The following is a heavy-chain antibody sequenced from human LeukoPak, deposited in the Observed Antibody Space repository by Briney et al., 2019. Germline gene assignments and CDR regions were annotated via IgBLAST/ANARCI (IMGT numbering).Heavy chain of an antibody. D-gene: IGHD4-17*01. Sequence: KPGGSLRLSCAASGFTFSSYSMNWVRQAPGKGLEWVSSISSSSSYIYYADSVKGRFTISRDNAKNSLYLQMNSLRAEDTVVYYCASLRKDAFDIWGQGTMVTVSS. J-gene: IGHJ3*02. V-gene: IGHV3-21*01. CDR1: GFTFSSYS. CDR2: ISSSSSYI. CDR3: ASLRKDAFDI.